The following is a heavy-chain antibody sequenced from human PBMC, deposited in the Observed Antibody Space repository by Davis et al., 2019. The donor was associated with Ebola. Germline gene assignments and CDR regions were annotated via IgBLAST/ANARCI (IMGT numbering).Heavy chain of an antibody. D-gene: IGHD3-3*01. CDR1: GGSFSGYY. CDR3: ASVERITIFGVVPNHAFDI. Sequence: SETLSLTCAVYGGSFSGYYWSWIRQPPGKGLEWIGEINHSGSTNYNPSLKSRVTISVDTSKNQFSLKLSSVTAADTAVYYCASVERITIFGVVPNHAFDIWGQGTMVTVSS. V-gene: IGHV4-34*01. J-gene: IGHJ3*02. CDR2: INHSGST.